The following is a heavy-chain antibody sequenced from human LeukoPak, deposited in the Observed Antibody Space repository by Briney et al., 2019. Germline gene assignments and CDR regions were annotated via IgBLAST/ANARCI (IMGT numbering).Heavy chain of an antibody. D-gene: IGHD2-2*01. CDR3: AGPFDIVVVPAAIGL. CDR1: GFTFSGHW. Sequence: GGSLRLSCVASGFTFSGHWMSWVRQAPGKGLEWVANINQDGSEKQYVDSVKGRFTISRDNAKNSLYLQMNSLRAEDTAVYYCAGPFDIVVVPAAIGLWGRGTLVTVSS. CDR2: INQDGSEK. V-gene: IGHV3-7*01. J-gene: IGHJ2*01.